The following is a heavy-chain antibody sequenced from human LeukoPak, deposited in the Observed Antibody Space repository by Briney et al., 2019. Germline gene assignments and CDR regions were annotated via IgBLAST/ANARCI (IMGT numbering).Heavy chain of an antibody. J-gene: IGHJ4*02. V-gene: IGHV3-30*02. CDR1: GFTFSSYG. D-gene: IGHD2-2*01. Sequence: GGSLRLSCAASGFTFSSYGMHWVRQAPGKGLEWVAFIRYDGSNKYYADSVKGRFTISRDNSKNTLYLQMNSLRAEDTAVYYCAKDSANDIVVVPAGNYFDYWGQGTLVTVSS. CDR2: IRYDGSNK. CDR3: AKDSANDIVVVPAGNYFDY.